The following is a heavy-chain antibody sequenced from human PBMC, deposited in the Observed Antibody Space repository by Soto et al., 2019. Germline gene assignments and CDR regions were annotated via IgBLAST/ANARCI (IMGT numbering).Heavy chain of an antibody. V-gene: IGHV4-61*01. Sequence: QVQLQESGPGLVKPSEMLSLTCSVSGDAVISGSFYWSWVRQPPGKGLEWIGYIYYGGSTSYNPSLRSRVTISADTPKNQFSLRLSSMTAADTALYYCARVVYDTRDPHRFDYWGQGTLVTVSS. J-gene: IGHJ4*02. CDR2: IYYGGST. CDR1: GDAVISGSFY. CDR3: ARVVYDTRDPHRFDY. D-gene: IGHD3-9*01.